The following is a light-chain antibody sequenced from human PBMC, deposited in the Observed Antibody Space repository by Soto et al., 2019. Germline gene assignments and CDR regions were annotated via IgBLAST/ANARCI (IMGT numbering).Light chain of an antibody. Sequence: QSALTQPASVSGSPGQSITISCTGTSSDGGGYNYVSWYQQHPGKAPKLMIYDVSNRPSGVSNRFSGSKSGNTASLTISGLQAEDEADYYCSSYTSSSTHWVFGGGTKVTVL. V-gene: IGLV2-14*01. CDR3: SSYTSSSTHWV. CDR2: DVS. CDR1: SSDGGGYNY. J-gene: IGLJ3*02.